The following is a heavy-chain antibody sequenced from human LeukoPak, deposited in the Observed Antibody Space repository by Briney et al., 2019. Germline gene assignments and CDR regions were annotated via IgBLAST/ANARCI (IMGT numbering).Heavy chain of an antibody. Sequence: GGSLRLSCTASGFTFSSYAMNWVRQAPGKGLEWVAVISYDGSNKYYADSVKGRFTISRDNSKNTLYLQMNSLRAEDTAVYYCAKDIWSQIPYYFDYWGQGTLVTVSS. CDR1: GFTFSSYA. CDR3: AKDIWSQIPYYFDY. V-gene: IGHV3-30*18. CDR2: ISYDGSNK. D-gene: IGHD3-16*01. J-gene: IGHJ4*02.